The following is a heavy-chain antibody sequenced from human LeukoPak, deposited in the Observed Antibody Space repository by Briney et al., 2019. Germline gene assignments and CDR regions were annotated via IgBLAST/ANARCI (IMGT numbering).Heavy chain of an antibody. J-gene: IGHJ3*02. CDR1: GFTFSSYA. Sequence: PGRSLRLSCAASGFTFSSYAMHWVRQAPGKGLEWVAVISYDGSNKYYADSVKGRFTISRDNSKNTLYLQMNSLRAEDTAVYYCARDFGEYRLLPDAFDIWGQGTMVTVSS. CDR3: ARDFGEYRLLPDAFDI. V-gene: IGHV3-30-3*01. CDR2: ISYDGSNK. D-gene: IGHD2-2*01.